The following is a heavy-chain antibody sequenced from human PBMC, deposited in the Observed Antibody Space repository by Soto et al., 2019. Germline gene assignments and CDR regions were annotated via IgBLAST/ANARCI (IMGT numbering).Heavy chain of an antibody. J-gene: IGHJ6*02. V-gene: IGHV3-30-3*01. CDR1: GFNFNNYN. CDR2: ISFDGTTD. D-gene: IGHD2-2*02. CDR3: ARDNRDCSSFNCYNPGRVFGLDV. Sequence: HPGGSLRLSCVASGFNFNNYNLHWVRQAPGNSLESVAVISFDGTTDYYADSVKGRFTVSRDNFKNILSLQMDSLRPEDTAVYYCARDNRDCSSFNCYNPGRVFGLDVWGQGTTVTVSS.